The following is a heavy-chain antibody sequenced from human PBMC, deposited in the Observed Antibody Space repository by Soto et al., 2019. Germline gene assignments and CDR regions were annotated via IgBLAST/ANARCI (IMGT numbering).Heavy chain of an antibody. V-gene: IGHV4-4*07. CDR1: GGSISSYY. CDR3: ARGITYYDYVWGSYRSNDAFDI. Sequence: SETLSLTCTVSGGSISSYYWSWIRQPAGKGLEWIGRIYTSGSTNYNPSLKSRVTMSVDTSKNQFSLKLSSVTAADTAVYYCARGITYYDYVWGSYRSNDAFDIWGQGTMVTVS. D-gene: IGHD3-16*02. CDR2: IYTSGST. J-gene: IGHJ3*02.